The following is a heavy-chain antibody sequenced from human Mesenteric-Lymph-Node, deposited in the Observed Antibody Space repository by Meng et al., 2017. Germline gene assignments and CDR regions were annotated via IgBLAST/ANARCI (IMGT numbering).Heavy chain of an antibody. D-gene: IGHD6-13*01. V-gene: IGHV3-74*01. CDR3: ARGMGRGSWSFDF. CDR1: GFTFSSYW. Sequence: GESLKISCAASGFTFSSYWMYWVRQGPGKGLVWVSSINSNGRSTTYADSVRGRFTVSRDNSKNTLYLQIDDLRPEDTTVYYCARGMGRGSWSFDFWGQGTLVTVSS. J-gene: IGHJ4*02. CDR2: INSNGRST.